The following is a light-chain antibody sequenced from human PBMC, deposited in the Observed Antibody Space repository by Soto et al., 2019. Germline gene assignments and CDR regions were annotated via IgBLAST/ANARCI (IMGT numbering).Light chain of an antibody. CDR3: QRYNNWPRYT. CDR1: QSVSSN. CDR2: GAS. J-gene: IGKJ2*01. V-gene: IGKV3-15*01. Sequence: EIVMTQSPATLSVSPGERATLSCRASQSVSSNLAWYQQKPGQAPRLLIYGASTRATGIPARFRGSGSGTGLTLTISSMQSKDVAVYYYQRYNNWPRYTFGQGTKLEIK.